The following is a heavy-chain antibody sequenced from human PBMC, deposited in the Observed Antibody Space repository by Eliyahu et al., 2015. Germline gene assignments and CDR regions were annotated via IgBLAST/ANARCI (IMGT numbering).Heavy chain of an antibody. CDR3: ASNVHGGYFDY. D-gene: IGHD3-10*01. CDR2: IWYDGSNK. Sequence: QVQLVESGGGVVXPGRSLRLSXAASGXTFSSYGMXWVRQAPGKGLEWVAVIWYDGSNKYYADSVKGRFTISRDNSKNTLYLQMNSLRAEDTAVYYCASNVHGGYFDYWGQGTLVTVSS. J-gene: IGHJ4*02. CDR1: GXTFSSYG. V-gene: IGHV3-33*01.